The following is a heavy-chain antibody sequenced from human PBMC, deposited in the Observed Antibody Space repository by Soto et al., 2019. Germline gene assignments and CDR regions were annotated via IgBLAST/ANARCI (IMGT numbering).Heavy chain of an antibody. J-gene: IGHJ4*01. CDR1: GGTFSSYA. CDR3: ARDSGYGSGTSVNHRLDY. V-gene: IGHV1-69*13. D-gene: IGHD3-10*01. CDR2: IIPIFGTA. Sequence: SVKVSCKASGGTFSSYAISWVRQAPGQGLEWMGGIIPIFGTANYAQKFQGRVTITADESTSTAYMELSSLRAEDTALYYCARDSGYGSGTSVNHRLDYWGHGTLVTVSS.